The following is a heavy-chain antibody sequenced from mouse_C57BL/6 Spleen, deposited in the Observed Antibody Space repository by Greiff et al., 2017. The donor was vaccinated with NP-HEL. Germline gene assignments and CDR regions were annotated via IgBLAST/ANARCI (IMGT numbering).Heavy chain of an antibody. CDR2: INPNNGGT. J-gene: IGHJ1*03. D-gene: IGHD1-1*01. Sequence: VQLKQSGPELVKPGASVKMSCKASGYTFTDYNMHWVKQSHGKSLEWIGYINPNNGGTSYNQKFKGKATLTVNKSSSTAYMELRSLTSEDSAVYYCARHYYGSSYGWYFDGWSTGTTVTVSS. CDR3: ARHYYGSSYGWYFDG. V-gene: IGHV1-22*01. CDR1: GYTFTDYN.